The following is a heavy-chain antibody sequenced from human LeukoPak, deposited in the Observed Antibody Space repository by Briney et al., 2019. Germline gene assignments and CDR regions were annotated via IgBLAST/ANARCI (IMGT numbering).Heavy chain of an antibody. J-gene: IGHJ6*02. Sequence: GASVKVSCKASGYTFTSYYMHWVRQAPGQGLEWMGIINPSGGSTSYAQKFQGRVTMSRDTSTSTVYMELSSLRAEDTAVYYCAKDFGARTIWFGELRPVYYYYGMDVWGQGTTVTVSS. CDR3: AKDFGARTIWFGELRPVYYYYGMDV. CDR2: INPSGGST. D-gene: IGHD3-10*01. V-gene: IGHV1-46*01. CDR1: GYTFTSYY.